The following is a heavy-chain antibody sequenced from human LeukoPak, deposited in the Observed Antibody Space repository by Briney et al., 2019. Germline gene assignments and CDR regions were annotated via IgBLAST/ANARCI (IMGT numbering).Heavy chain of an antibody. J-gene: IGHJ5*02. D-gene: IGHD4-17*01. CDR3: ARAPRGGDYAPCNWFDP. Sequence: SETLSLTCTVSGGSISSSSYYWGWIRQLPGKGLEWIGSIYYSGSTYYNPSLKSRVTISVDTSKNQFSLKLSSVTAADTAVYYCARAPRGGDYAPCNWFDPWGQGTLVTVSS. V-gene: IGHV4-39*07. CDR2: IYYSGST. CDR1: GGSISSSSYY.